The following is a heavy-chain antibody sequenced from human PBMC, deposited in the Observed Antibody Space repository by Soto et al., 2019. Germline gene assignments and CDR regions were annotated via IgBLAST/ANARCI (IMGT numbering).Heavy chain of an antibody. D-gene: IGHD4-17*01. Sequence: QLQLRESGSGLVKPSQTLSLTCAVSGGSISSGGYSWGWIRQPPGKGLEWIGYIYHSGSTYYNPSRKSRLTISGDTPKHHCALKLSSATAADTAVHYCARLTTVGYYFDYWGQGTLVTVSS. J-gene: IGHJ4*02. V-gene: IGHV4-30-2*01. CDR2: IYHSGST. CDR3: ARLTTVGYYFDY. CDR1: GGSISSGGYS.